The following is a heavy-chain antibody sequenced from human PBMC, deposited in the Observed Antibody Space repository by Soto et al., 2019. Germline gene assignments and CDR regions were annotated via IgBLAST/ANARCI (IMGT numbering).Heavy chain of an antibody. CDR2: IKGDSSEK. V-gene: IGHV3-7*01. Sequence: EVQLVESGGGLVQPGGSLRLSCAASGFTFGSYWMSWVRQAPGKGLEWLGTIKGDSSEKKYVASVKGRFTMSRDNAQTSLYLQMDSLRAEDTAVYYCARDSVYGSGSSVTHYLDYWGHGTLVTVSS. CDR1: GFTFGSYW. CDR3: ARDSVYGSGSSVTHYLDY. J-gene: IGHJ4*01. D-gene: IGHD3-10*01.